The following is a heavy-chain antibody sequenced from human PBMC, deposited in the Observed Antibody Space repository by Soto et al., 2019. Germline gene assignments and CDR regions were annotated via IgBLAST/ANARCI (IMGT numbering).Heavy chain of an antibody. V-gene: IGHV1-2*04. Sequence: ASVKVSCKASGYTFTGYYMHWVRQAPGQGLEWMGWINPNSGGTNYAQKFQGWVTMTRDTSISTAYMELSRLRSDDTAVYYCARAGGVATTGTFYYYYYGMDVWGQGTTVTVS. CDR2: INPNSGGT. J-gene: IGHJ6*02. D-gene: IGHD5-12*01. CDR1: GYTFTGYY. CDR3: ARAGGVATTGTFYYYYYGMDV.